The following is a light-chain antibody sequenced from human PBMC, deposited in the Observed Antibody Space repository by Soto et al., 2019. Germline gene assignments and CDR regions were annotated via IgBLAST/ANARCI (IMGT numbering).Light chain of an antibody. CDR1: QSISSW. J-gene: IGKJ1*01. V-gene: IGKV1-5*03. CDR3: QQYNSYSQWT. CDR2: KAS. Sequence: DIQMTQSPSTLSASVGDRVTITCRASQSISSWLAWYQQKPGKAPKLLIYKASSLESGVPARFSGSGSGTEFPLSISSLQPDDFATYYCQQYNSYSQWTFGQGTKVEIK.